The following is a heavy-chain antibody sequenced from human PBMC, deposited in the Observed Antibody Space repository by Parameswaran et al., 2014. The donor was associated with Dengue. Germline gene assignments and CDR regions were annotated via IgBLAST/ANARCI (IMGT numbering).Heavy chain of an antibody. V-gene: IGHV1-46*01. CDR2: INPSGGST. J-gene: IGHJ4*02. CDR3: ARDLAAAGTH. Sequence: WVRQAPGQGLEWMGIINPSGGSTTYAQKFQGRVTMTRDTSASTVYMELSSLRSEDTAVYYCARDLAAAGTHWGQGTLVTVSS. D-gene: IGHD6-13*01.